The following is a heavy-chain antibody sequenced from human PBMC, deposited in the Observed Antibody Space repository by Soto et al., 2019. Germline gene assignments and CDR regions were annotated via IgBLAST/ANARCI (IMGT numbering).Heavy chain of an antibody. J-gene: IGHJ6*03. Sequence: ASVKVSCKASGYTFTSYGISWVRQAPGQGLEWMGWISAYNGNTNYAQKLQGRVTMTTDTSTSTAYMELRSLRSDDMAVYYCARAPAYGDYLYYYYMDVWGKGTTVTVSS. V-gene: IGHV1-18*03. CDR3: ARAPAYGDYLYYYYMDV. CDR2: ISAYNGNT. D-gene: IGHD4-17*01. CDR1: GYTFTSYG.